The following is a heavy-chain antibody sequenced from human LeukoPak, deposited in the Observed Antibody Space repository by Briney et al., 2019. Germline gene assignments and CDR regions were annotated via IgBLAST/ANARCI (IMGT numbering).Heavy chain of an antibody. J-gene: IGHJ6*02. CDR1: GYTFTGYY. Sequence: GASVKVSCKASGYTFTGYYMHWVRQAPGQGLEWMGRINPNSGGTNYAQKFQGRVTMTRDTSISTAYMELSSLRSEDTAVYYCARVSIAARSPYYYGMDVWGQGTTVTVSS. CDR2: INPNSGGT. D-gene: IGHD6-6*01. CDR3: ARVSIAARSPYYYGMDV. V-gene: IGHV1-2*06.